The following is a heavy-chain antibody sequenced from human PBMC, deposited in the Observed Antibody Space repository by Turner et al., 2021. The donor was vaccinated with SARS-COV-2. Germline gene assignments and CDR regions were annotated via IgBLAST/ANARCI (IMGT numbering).Heavy chain of an antibody. Sequence: QVQLVESGGGVGQPGRSLRLSRAASGFTFSSYGMHRVRQAPGKGLEWVAVISYDGSNKYYADSVKGRFTISRDNSKNTLYLQMNSLRPEDTAVYYCAKIRVTSGYTPDPLAFDMWGQGTMVTVSS. D-gene: IGHD3-22*01. V-gene: IGHV3-30*18. CDR2: ISYDGSNK. J-gene: IGHJ3*02. CDR1: GFTFSSYG. CDR3: AKIRVTSGYTPDPLAFDM.